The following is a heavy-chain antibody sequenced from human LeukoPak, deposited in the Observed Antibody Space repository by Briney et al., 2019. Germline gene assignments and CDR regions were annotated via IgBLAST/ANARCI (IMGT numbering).Heavy chain of an antibody. V-gene: IGHV4-34*01. CDR2: INHGEST. Sequence: MASETLSRTCAVSGGSFSGYYWYWIRQPPGKGLEWIGEINHGESTNYNPSLKSRATLSVDTSKNQFSLKLTSVTAADTAVYYCARGRTYYYDTSGYYPSIYYGMDVWGQGTTVIVSS. CDR3: ARGRTYYYDTSGYYPSIYYGMDV. CDR1: GGSFSGYY. J-gene: IGHJ6*02. D-gene: IGHD3-22*01.